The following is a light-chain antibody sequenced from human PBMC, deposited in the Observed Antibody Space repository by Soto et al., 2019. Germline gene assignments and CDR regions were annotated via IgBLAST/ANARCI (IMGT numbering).Light chain of an antibody. CDR2: DAS. CDR1: QSVSTY. V-gene: IGKV3-11*01. Sequence: EIVLTQSPATLSLSPGQRATLSCRASQSVSTYLAWYQQKPGQAPRLLLYDASTRATGIPARFSGSGSGTDFTLTISSLEPEDFAVYYCQQRSNWPPTWTFGQGTKVEIK. CDR3: QQRSNWPPTWT. J-gene: IGKJ1*01.